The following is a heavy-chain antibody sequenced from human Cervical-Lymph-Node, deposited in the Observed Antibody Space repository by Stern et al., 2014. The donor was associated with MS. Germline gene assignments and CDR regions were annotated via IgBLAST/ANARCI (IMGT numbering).Heavy chain of an antibody. CDR2: ISSSSSTI. CDR1: GFTFSSYS. CDR3: ARGYTAMVTSGFDY. J-gene: IGHJ4*02. D-gene: IGHD5-18*01. Sequence: EVQLVDSGGGLVQPGGSLRLSCAASGFTFSSYSMNWVRQAPGKGLEWVSYISSSSSTIYYADSVKGRFTISRDNAKNSLYLQMNSLRDEDTAVYYCARGYTAMVTSGFDYWGQGTLVTVSS. V-gene: IGHV3-48*02.